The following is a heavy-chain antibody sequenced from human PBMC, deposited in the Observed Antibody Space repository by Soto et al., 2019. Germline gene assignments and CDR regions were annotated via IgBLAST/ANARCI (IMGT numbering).Heavy chain of an antibody. CDR1: GGSISSGGYY. CDR3: ARGHHSSGYCFDY. D-gene: IGHD3-22*01. J-gene: IGHJ4*02. Sequence: QVQLQESGPGLVKPSQTLSLTCTVSGGSISSGGYYWSWIRQHPGKGLEWIGYIYYSGSTYYNPSLKSRVTISVDTSKNQFSLKLSSVTAADTAVHYCARGHHSSGYCFDYWGQGTLVTVSS. V-gene: IGHV4-31*03. CDR2: IYYSGST.